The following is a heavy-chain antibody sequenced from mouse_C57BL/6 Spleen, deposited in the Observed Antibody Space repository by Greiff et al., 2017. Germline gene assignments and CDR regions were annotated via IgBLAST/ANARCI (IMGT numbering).Heavy chain of an antibody. D-gene: IGHD1-1*01. Sequence: EVNVVESGGGLVKPGASLRLSCAASGFTFTDYYISWVRQPPGKAPEWLALIRNKTNGYTTEYTASVKGRFTISRDNSQNILYLQMHTLRAEDIATYYWVKAVDYCSSYGVRYFDYWGQGTTLTVSS. CDR1: GFTFTDYY. CDR3: VKAVDYCSSYGVRYFDY. V-gene: IGHV7-4*01. CDR2: IRNKTNGYTT. J-gene: IGHJ2*01.